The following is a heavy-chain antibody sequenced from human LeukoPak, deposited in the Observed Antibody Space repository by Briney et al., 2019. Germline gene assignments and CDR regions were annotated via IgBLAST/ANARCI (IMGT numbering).Heavy chain of an antibody. CDR2: MSYDGSSK. D-gene: IGHD6-13*01. J-gene: IGHJ4*02. CDR1: GFTFSSYA. CDR3: AKGTAPQQLVLFDY. V-gene: IGHV3-30*18. Sequence: GRSLRLSCAASGFTFSSYAMHWVRQAPGQGLEWLSVMSYDGSSKYYADSVKGRCTISRENSKNTLYLQMNSLRAEDTAVYYCAKGTAPQQLVLFDYWGQGTLVTVSS.